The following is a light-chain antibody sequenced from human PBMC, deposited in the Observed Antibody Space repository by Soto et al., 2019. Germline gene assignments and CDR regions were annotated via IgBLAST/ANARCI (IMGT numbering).Light chain of an antibody. CDR1: QSVSSN. CDR2: GAS. V-gene: IGKV3-15*01. J-gene: IGKJ1*01. CDR3: QQYNNWPWT. Sequence: EIVMTQSPATLSVSPGERATLSCRASQSVSSNLAWYQQEPGQAPRLLFYGASTRATGIPARFSGSGSGTEFTLTISSLQSEDFAVYYCQQYNNWPWTFGQGTKVDIK.